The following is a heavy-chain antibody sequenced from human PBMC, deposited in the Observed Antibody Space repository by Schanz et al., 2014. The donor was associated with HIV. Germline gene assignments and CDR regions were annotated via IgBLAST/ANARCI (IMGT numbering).Heavy chain of an antibody. Sequence: EVQLVESGGALVQPGGSLRLSCAASGFTFSSYSMNWVRQAPGKGLEWVAYISWNSGSLDYADSVEGRFTISRDNAKNSLYLQMNSVRSEDTAFYYCAKDLAPDTYGSLDSWGQGTLVTVSS. V-gene: IGHV3-48*04. CDR1: GFTFSSYS. D-gene: IGHD6-13*01. CDR2: ISWNSGSL. CDR3: AKDLAPDTYGSLDS. J-gene: IGHJ4*02.